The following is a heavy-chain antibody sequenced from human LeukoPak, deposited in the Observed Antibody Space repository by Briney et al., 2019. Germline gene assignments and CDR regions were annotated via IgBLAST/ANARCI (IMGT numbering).Heavy chain of an antibody. CDR1: GFTFSSYT. CDR3: AKPLTGGGSWPPFDS. V-gene: IGHV3-21*04. D-gene: IGHD2-15*01. Sequence: PGGSLRLSCAASGFTFSSYTLTWVRQAPGKGLEWVSSISSSNGYIYYADSVKGRFTISRDDAKSSLFLQMNSLRDEDTAVYYCAKPLTGGGSWPPFDSWGQGTLVTVSS. J-gene: IGHJ4*02. CDR2: ISSSNGYI.